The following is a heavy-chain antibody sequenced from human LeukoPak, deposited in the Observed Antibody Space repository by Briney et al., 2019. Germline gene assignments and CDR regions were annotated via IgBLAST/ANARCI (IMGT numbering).Heavy chain of an antibody. Sequence: PSETLSLTCAVYGGLFSGYYWSWIRQPPGKGLEWIGEINHSGSTNYNPSLKSRVTISVDTSKNQFSLKLSSVTAADTAVYYCARGEYSYGLDYWGQGTLVTVSS. J-gene: IGHJ4*02. CDR2: INHSGST. D-gene: IGHD5-18*01. CDR1: GGLFSGYY. V-gene: IGHV4-34*01. CDR3: ARGEYSYGLDY.